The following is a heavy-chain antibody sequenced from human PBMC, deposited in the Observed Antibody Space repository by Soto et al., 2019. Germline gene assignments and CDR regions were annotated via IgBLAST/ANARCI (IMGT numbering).Heavy chain of an antibody. J-gene: IGHJ4*02. D-gene: IGHD2-15*01. V-gene: IGHV5-51*01. Sequence: GEALKISCKGSGYRFTSYWIGWVRQMPGKGLERMGIIYPGDSDTRYSPSFQGQVTISADKSISPAYLQWSSLKASDTAMYYCASTLDSGNYFDYWGQGTLVTVSS. CDR3: ASTLDSGNYFDY. CDR1: GYRFTSYW. CDR2: IYPGDSDT.